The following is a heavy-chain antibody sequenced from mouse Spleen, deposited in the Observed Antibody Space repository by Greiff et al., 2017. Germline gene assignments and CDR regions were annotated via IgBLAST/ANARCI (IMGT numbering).Heavy chain of an antibody. CDR2: ISSGSSTI. CDR3: AKTAYYYAMDY. CDR1: GFTFSDYG. J-gene: IGHJ4*01. D-gene: IGHD1-2*01. Sequence: DVKLVESGGGLVKPGGSLKLSCAASGFTFSDYGMHWVRQAPEKGLEWVAYISSGSSTIYYADTVKGRFTISRDNAKNTLFLQMTSLRSEDTAMYYCAKTAYYYAMDYWGQGTSVTVSP. V-gene: IGHV5-17*01.